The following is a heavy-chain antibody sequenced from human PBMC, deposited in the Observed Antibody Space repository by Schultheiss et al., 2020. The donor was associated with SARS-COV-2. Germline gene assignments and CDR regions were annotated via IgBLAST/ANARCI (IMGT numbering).Heavy chain of an antibody. J-gene: IGHJ6*02. V-gene: IGHV3-53*01. CDR2: IYSGGST. D-gene: IGHD3-10*01. CDR1: GFTFSSYA. CDR3: ARVARPGYYYCYGMDV. Sequence: GGSLRLSCAASGFTFSSYAMSWVRQAPGKGLEWVSVIYSGGSTYYADSVKGRFTISRDNSKNTLYLQMNSLRAEDTAVYYCARVARPGYYYCYGMDVWSQGTTVTVSS.